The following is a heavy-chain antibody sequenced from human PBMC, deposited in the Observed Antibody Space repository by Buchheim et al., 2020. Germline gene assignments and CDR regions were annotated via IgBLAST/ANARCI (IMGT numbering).Heavy chain of an antibody. CDR1: GGSISSGSYY. Sequence: QVQLQESGPGLVKPSQTLSLTCTVSGGSISSGSYYWSWIRQPAGKGLEWIGRIYTSGSTTYNPSLKSRVTISVDTSKNQFSLKLSSVTAADTAVYYCARVDCSGGSCYWAYWGQGTL. J-gene: IGHJ4*02. CDR2: IYTSGST. V-gene: IGHV4-61*02. D-gene: IGHD2-15*01. CDR3: ARVDCSGGSCYWAY.